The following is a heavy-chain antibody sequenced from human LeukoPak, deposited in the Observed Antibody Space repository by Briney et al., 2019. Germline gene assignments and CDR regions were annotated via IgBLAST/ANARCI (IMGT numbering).Heavy chain of an antibody. V-gene: IGHV1-46*01. Sequence: ASVKVSCKASGYTFTSYYMHWVRQAPGQGLEWMGIINPSGGSTSYAQKFQGRVTMTRDTSTSTVYMELSSLRSEDTAVYYCARTQRFWSGTEKYYFDYWGQGTLVTVSS. CDR1: GYTFTSYY. D-gene: IGHD3-3*01. CDR2: INPSGGST. CDR3: ARTQRFWSGTEKYYFDY. J-gene: IGHJ4*02.